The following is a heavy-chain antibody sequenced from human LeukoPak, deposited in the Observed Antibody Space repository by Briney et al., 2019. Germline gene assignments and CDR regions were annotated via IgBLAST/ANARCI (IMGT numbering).Heavy chain of an antibody. Sequence: SETLSLTCTVSGGSISSYYWSWIRQPPGKGLEWIGYIYYSGSTNYNPSLKSRVTISVDTSKNQFSLKLSSVTAADTAVYYCARGDGGAANFDYWGQGTLVTVSS. D-gene: IGHD6-13*01. CDR1: GGSISSYY. V-gene: IGHV4-59*01. CDR2: IYYSGST. CDR3: ARGDGGAANFDY. J-gene: IGHJ4*02.